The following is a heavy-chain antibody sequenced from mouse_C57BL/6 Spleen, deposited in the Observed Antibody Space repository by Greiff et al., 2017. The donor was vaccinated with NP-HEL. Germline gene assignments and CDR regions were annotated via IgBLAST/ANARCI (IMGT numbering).Heavy chain of an antibody. J-gene: IGHJ2*01. CDR2: IDPSDSYT. V-gene: IGHV1-50*01. Sequence: VQLQQPGAELVKPGASVKLSCKASGYTFTSYWMQWVKQRPGQGLEWIGEIDPSDSYTNYNQKFKGKATLTVDTSSSTAYMQLSSLTSEDSAVYYCARSRSRPGTTDYWGQGTTLTVSS. D-gene: IGHD4-1*01. CDR1: GYTFTSYW. CDR3: ARSRSRPGTTDY.